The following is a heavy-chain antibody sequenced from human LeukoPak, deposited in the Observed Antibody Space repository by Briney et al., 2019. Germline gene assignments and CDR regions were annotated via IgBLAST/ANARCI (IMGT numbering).Heavy chain of an antibody. CDR2: IIPIFGTA. CDR1: GGTFSSYA. J-gene: IGHJ4*02. Sequence: SVKVSCKASGGTFSSYAISWVRQAPGQGLEWVGGIIPIFGTANYAQKFQGRVTITTDESTSTAYMELSSLRSEDTAVYYCASSIATGDIFDYWGQGTLVTVSS. CDR3: ASSIATGDIFDY. V-gene: IGHV1-69*05. D-gene: IGHD7-27*01.